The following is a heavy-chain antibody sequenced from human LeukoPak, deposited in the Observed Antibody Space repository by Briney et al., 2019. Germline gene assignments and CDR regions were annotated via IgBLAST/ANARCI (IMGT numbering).Heavy chain of an antibody. CDR1: GYTFTSYG. V-gene: IGHV1-2*02. J-gene: IGHJ4*02. CDR3: ARDGSFDY. Sequence: ASVKVSCKASGYTFTSYGISWVRQAPGQGLEWMGWINPNSGGTNYAQKFQGRVTMTRDTSISTAYMELNRLRSDDTAVYYCARDGSFDYWGQGTLVTVSS. CDR2: INPNSGGT.